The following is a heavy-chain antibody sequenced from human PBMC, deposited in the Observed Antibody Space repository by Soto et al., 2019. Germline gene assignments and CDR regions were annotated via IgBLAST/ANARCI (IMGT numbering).Heavy chain of an antibody. CDR3: AKDHDYRGYYYYYMDV. CDR2: ISWNSGSI. Sequence: GGSLRLSCAASGFTFDDYAMHWVRQAPGKGLEWVSGISWNSGSIGYADSVKGRFTISRDNTKNSLYLQMNSLRAEDTALYYCAKDHDYRGYYYYYMDVWGKGTTVTVSS. J-gene: IGHJ6*03. D-gene: IGHD4-17*01. CDR1: GFTFDDYA. V-gene: IGHV3-9*01.